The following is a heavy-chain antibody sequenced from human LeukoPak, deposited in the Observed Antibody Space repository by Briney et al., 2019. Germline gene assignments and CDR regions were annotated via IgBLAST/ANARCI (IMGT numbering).Heavy chain of an antibody. J-gene: IGHJ6*02. CDR1: GGTFSSYA. CDR3: ARDPTLVPAAGLPDSYYYGMDV. V-gene: IGHV1-69*04. CDR2: IIPILGIA. Sequence: GASVKVSCKASGGTFSSYAISWVRQAPGQGLEWMGRIIPILGIANYAQKFQGRVTITADKSTSTAYMELSSLRSDDTAVYYCARDPTLVPAAGLPDSYYYGMDVWGQGTTVTVSS. D-gene: IGHD2-2*01.